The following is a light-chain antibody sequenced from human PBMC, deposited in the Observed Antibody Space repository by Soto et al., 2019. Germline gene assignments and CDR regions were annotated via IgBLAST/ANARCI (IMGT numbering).Light chain of an antibody. CDR3: SSYTSSSAPYV. J-gene: IGLJ1*01. Sequence: QSVLTQPASVSGSPGQSLTVSCTGTSIDIAPYNYVSWYQQHPGKAPKLIIYEVSYRPSGISNRFSGSKSGNTASLTISGLQDEDEADYYCSSYTSSSAPYVFGDGTKATV. V-gene: IGLV2-14*01. CDR1: SIDIAPYNY. CDR2: EVS.